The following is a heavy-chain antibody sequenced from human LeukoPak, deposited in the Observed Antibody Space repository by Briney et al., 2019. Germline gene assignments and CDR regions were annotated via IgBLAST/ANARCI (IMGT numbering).Heavy chain of an antibody. Sequence: SETLSLTCTVSGGSISSYYWSWIRQPSGKGLEWIGRIYTSGSTNYNPSLKSRVTMSVDTSKNQFSLKLSSVTAADTAVYYCARERVGATSTFWFDPWGQGTLVTVSS. J-gene: IGHJ5*02. D-gene: IGHD1-26*01. CDR1: GGSISSYY. CDR3: ARERVGATSTFWFDP. V-gene: IGHV4-4*07. CDR2: IYTSGST.